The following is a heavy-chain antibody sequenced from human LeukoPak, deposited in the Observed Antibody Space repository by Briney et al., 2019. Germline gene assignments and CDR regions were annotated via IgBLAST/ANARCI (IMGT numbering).Heavy chain of an antibody. J-gene: IGHJ4*02. Sequence: GGSLRLFCAASGFTFSSYDMHWVRQATGKGLEWVSAIGTAGDTYYTGSVKGRFTISRENAKNSLDLQMNSLRAGDTAVYYCARDGEYSGSSLLLDYWGQGTLVTVSS. V-gene: IGHV3-13*01. CDR1: GFTFSSYD. D-gene: IGHD1-26*01. CDR3: ARDGEYSGSSLLLDY. CDR2: IGTAGDT.